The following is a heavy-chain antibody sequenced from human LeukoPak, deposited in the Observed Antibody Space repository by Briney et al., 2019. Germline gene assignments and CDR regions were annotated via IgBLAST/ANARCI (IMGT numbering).Heavy chain of an antibody. CDR1: GFTFGDYP. J-gene: IGHJ6*04. D-gene: IGHD3-3*01. V-gene: IGHV3-49*03. CDR2: IRRKGYGGTT. Sequence: AGGSLRLSCTGSGFTFGDYPMSWFRQAPGKGLEWVGFIRRKGYGGTTEYAASVKGRFTISRDDSKSTAYLQMNSLKTEDTAVYYCTRDHDFWSGPLDVWGTGTTVTVSS. CDR3: TRDHDFWSGPLDV.